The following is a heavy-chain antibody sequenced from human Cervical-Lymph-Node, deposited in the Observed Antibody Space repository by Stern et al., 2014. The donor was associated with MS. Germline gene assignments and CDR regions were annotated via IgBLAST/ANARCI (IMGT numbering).Heavy chain of an antibody. CDR1: GDSFLSFA. CDR2: IVPLFGTA. Sequence: VQLVQSGAEVRKPGSSMKVSCKASGDSFLSFAISWIRQAPGQGLEWLGGIVPLFGTADYAQKFQGRVTIIADESTNTSYMELSSLTFEDTAVYYCNMDVWGQGTAVTVSS. CDR3: NMDV. J-gene: IGHJ6*02. V-gene: IGHV1-69*01.